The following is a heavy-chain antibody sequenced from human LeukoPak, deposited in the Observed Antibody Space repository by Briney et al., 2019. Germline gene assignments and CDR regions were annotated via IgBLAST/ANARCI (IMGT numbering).Heavy chain of an antibody. J-gene: IGHJ4*02. V-gene: IGHV3-64D*06. CDR3: VKDQSSGGSCYSH. CDR1: GFTFSSNA. D-gene: IGHD2-15*01. Sequence: GGSLRLSCSASGFTFSSNAMHWVRQAPGKGLEYVSAISSNGGSTYYADSVKGRFTISRDNSKNTLYLQMSSLRAEDTAVYYCVKDQSSGGSCYSHWGQGTLVTVSS. CDR2: ISSNGGST.